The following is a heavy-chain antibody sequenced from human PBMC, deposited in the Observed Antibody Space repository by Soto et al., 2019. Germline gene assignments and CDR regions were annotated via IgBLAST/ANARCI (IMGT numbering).Heavy chain of an antibody. J-gene: IGHJ4*02. CDR1: GGAFSGYY. V-gene: IGHV4-34*01. CDR2: INHSGST. Sequence: QVQLQQWGAGLLKPSETLSLTCAVYGGAFSGYYWSWIRQPPGKGLEWIGEINHSGSTNYNPSLKSRVTISVDTSKNQFSLTLSSVTAANTAVYYCARAAVRSSGITPSFRYWGQGTLVTVSS. CDR3: ARAAVRSSGITPSFRY. D-gene: IGHD3-22*01.